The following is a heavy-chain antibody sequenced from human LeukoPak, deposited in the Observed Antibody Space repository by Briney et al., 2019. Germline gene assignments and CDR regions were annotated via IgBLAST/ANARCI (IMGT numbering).Heavy chain of an antibody. CDR3: ARVSFDDDFRSGSYYFDY. Sequence: GGSLRLSCAASGFTFSDHFLDWVRQAPGKGLEWVGRCRNKANTYTTDYAASVKGRFTISRDDSQNSLYLQMHSLQTDDTAVYYCARVSFDDDFRSGSYYFDYWGQGTLVTVPS. CDR1: GFTFSDHF. J-gene: IGHJ4*02. D-gene: IGHD3-3*01. V-gene: IGHV3-72*01. CDR2: CRNKANTYTT.